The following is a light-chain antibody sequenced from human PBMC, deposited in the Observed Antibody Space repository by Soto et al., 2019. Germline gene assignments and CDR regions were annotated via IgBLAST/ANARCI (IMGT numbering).Light chain of an antibody. CDR1: QSVSNN. V-gene: IGKV3-15*01. CDR2: DTS. Sequence: EIVMTQSPVTLSVSPGESATLSCRASQSVSNNYLAWYQHKPGQTPRLLIYDTSTRATGVPARFSGSRSGTEFTLTINSLQSEDFAVYYCQRYNNWPLTFGGGTKVDIK. J-gene: IGKJ4*01. CDR3: QRYNNWPLT.